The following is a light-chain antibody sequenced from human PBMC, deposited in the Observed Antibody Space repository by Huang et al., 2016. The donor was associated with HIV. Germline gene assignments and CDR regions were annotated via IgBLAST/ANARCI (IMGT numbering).Light chain of an antibody. J-gene: IGKJ4*01. V-gene: IGKV2D-29*02. CDR2: EMS. Sequence: DIVMTQTPLSLSVTPGQPASISCKSSQSLLHSDGETYLDWYLHKPGQSPQLLIYEMSNRFSGVPGRFSGSGSGTDFTLRISRVEAEDVGVYYCMQRTQRPLTFGGGTKVEIK. CDR1: QSLLHSDGETY. CDR3: MQRTQRPLT.